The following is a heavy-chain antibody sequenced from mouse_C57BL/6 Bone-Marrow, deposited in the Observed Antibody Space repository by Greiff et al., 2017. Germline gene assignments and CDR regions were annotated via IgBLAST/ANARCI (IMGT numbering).Heavy chain of an antibody. CDR3: TWRQLRLPYYFDD. D-gene: IGHD3-2*02. CDR2: IRNKANNHAT. J-gene: IGHJ2*01. V-gene: IGHV6-6*01. CDR1: GFTFSDAW. Sequence: EVKLMESGGGLVQPGGSMKLSCAASGFTFSDAWMDWVRQSPEKGLEWVAEIRNKANNHATYYAKSVKGRFTISRDDSKSGVYLQMNSLRAEDTGIYDCTWRQLRLPYYFDDWGQGTTLTVSS.